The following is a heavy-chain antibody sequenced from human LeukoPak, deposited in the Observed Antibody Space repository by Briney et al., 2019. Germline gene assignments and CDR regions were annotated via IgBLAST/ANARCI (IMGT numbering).Heavy chain of an antibody. D-gene: IGHD3-3*01. V-gene: IGHV1-69*13. CDR1: GGTFSSYA. J-gene: IGHJ1*01. CDR2: IIPIFGTA. Sequence: SVKVSCKASGGTFSSYAISWVRQAPGQGLEWMGGIIPIFGTANYAQKFQGRVTITADESTSTAYMELSSLRSEDTAVYYCAKDGTIFGVGEQSWGQGTLVTVSS. CDR3: AKDGTIFGVGEQS.